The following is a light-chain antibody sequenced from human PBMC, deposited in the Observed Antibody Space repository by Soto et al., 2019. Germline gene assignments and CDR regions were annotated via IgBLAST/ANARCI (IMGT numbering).Light chain of an antibody. V-gene: IGKV3-20*01. CDR1: QSVRSSY. Sequence: EIVLTQSPGTLSLSPGERATLSCRASQSVRSSYVGWYQQKPGQAPRLLIYGASTRATGIPDRFSGSGSGTDFTLTISRLEPEYFAVYYCQQYGSSIFTFGPGNKVDIK. CDR3: QQYGSSIFT. J-gene: IGKJ3*01. CDR2: GAS.